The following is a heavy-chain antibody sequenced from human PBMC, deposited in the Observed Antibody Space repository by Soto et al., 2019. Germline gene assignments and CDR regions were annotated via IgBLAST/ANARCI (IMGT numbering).Heavy chain of an antibody. CDR2: ISAYNGNT. V-gene: IGHV1-18*01. Sequence: ASVKVSCKASGYTFTSYGISWVRQAPGQGLEWMGWISAYNGNTNYAQKLQGRVTMTTDTSTSTAYMELRSLRSDDTAVYYCARDLEYYGSGSFDAFDIWGQGTMVTVSS. CDR1: GYTFTSYG. CDR3: ARDLEYYGSGSFDAFDI. D-gene: IGHD3-10*01. J-gene: IGHJ3*02.